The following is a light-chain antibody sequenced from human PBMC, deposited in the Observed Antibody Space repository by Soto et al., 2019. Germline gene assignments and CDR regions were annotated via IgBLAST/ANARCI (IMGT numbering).Light chain of an antibody. Sequence: EKVITNTVATLSVSELEIATLSCMASRGISSNLAWYQQKPGQAPRLLIYDASTRATGIPARFSGSGSGTLFTLTISSLQSEDFAVYYCQQYNNWPLTFGGGTKVDIK. CDR3: QQYNNWPLT. CDR2: DAS. V-gene: IGKV3-15*01. CDR1: RGISSN. J-gene: IGKJ4*01.